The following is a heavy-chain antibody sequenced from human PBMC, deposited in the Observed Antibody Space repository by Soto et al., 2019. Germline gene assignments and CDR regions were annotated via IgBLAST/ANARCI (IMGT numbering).Heavy chain of an antibody. CDR2: IYYSGST. CDR3: ARRTGYCTNGVCYRDKYNWFDP. V-gene: IGHV4-39*01. D-gene: IGHD2-8*01. J-gene: IGHJ5*02. Sequence: LSLTCTVSGGSISSSSYYWGWIRQPPGKGLEWIGSIYYSGSTYYNPSLKSRVTISVDTSKNQFSLKLSSVTAADTAVYYCARRTGYCTNGVCYRDKYNWFDPWGQGTLVTVSS. CDR1: GGSISSSSYY.